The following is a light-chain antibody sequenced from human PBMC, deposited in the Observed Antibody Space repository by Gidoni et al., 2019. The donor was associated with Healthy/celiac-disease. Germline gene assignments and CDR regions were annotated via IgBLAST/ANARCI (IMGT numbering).Light chain of an antibody. V-gene: IGKV1-27*01. CDR2: AAS. J-gene: IGKJ3*01. Sequence: DIQMTQSPSSLSASVGDRVTITCRASQGISNYLAWYQQKPGKVPKLLIYAASTLQSGVPSRFSGSGSGTDFTLTISSLQPEDVATYYCQKDNSAPQITFGPGTKVDIK. CDR3: QKDNSAPQIT. CDR1: QGISNY.